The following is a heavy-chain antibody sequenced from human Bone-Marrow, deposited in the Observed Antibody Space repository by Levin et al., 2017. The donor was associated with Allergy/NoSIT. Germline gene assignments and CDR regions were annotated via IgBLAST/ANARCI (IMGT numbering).Heavy chain of an antibody. CDR1: GGSISSYY. CDR2: IYYSGST. Sequence: SQTLSLTCTVSGGSISSYYWSWIRQPPGKGLEWIGYIYYSGSTNYNPSLKSRVTISVDTSKNQFSLKLSSVTAADTAVYYCARTASAENYDFWSGYYYWYFDLWGRGTLVTVSS. V-gene: IGHV4-59*01. D-gene: IGHD3-3*01. CDR3: ARTASAENYDFWSGYYYWYFDL. J-gene: IGHJ2*01.